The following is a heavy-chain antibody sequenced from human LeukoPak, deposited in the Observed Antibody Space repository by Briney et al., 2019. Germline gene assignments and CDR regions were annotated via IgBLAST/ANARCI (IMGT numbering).Heavy chain of an antibody. D-gene: IGHD2-2*01. Sequence: GEALKISWKGSGYSFTSYWIGRVRQMPGEGLEWIGSIYPGDSDTIYSPPFQGQVTISADKSISTAYLQWSSLKASDTAMYYCARLGYCSSTSCYPGGRVPYYFDYWGQGTLVTVSS. J-gene: IGHJ4*02. CDR3: ARLGYCSSTSCYPGGRVPYYFDY. CDR2: IYPGDSDT. V-gene: IGHV5-51*01. CDR1: GYSFTSYW.